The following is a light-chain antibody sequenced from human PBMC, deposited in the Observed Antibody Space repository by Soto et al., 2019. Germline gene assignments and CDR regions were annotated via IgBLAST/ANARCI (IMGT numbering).Light chain of an antibody. J-gene: IGKJ3*01. CDR3: IQPLQTPIS. Sequence: DIVLTQSPLSLPVTPGEPASISCRSTQSLLHRNGYIYLEWYVQKPGQPPKFLIFLGSRRASGVPDRFSGSGSGTDLTLRISGVEAEDVGVYYCIQPLQTPISFGPGTQVDIK. V-gene: IGKV2-28*01. CDR2: LGS. CDR1: QSLLHRNGYIY.